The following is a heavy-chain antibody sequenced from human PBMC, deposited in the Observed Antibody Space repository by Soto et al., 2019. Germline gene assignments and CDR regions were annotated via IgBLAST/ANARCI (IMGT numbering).Heavy chain of an antibody. V-gene: IGHV3-23*01. CDR3: AKGDAFYGDYGVDY. Sequence: EVQLLESGGGLVQPGGSLRLSCAASGFTFSSYAMSWVRQAPGKGLEWVSAISGSGGSTYYADSVKGRFTISRDNSKNTLYLQMNSLRAEDTGVYYCAKGDAFYGDYGVDYWGQGTLVTVSS. D-gene: IGHD4-17*01. CDR1: GFTFSSYA. J-gene: IGHJ4*02. CDR2: ISGSGGST.